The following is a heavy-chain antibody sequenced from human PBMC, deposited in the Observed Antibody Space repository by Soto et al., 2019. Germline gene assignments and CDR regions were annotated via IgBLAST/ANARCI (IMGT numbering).Heavy chain of an antibody. D-gene: IGHD6-13*01. V-gene: IGHV1-24*01. CDR3: ATVWKASSSWFPPDY. CDR2: FDPEDGET. CDR1: GYTLTELS. J-gene: IGHJ4*02. Sequence: ASVKVSCKVSGYTLTELSMHWVLQAPGKGLEWMGGFDPEDGETIYAQKFQGRVTMTEDTSTDTAYMELSSLRSEDTAVYYCATVWKASSSWFPPDYWGQGTLVTVSS.